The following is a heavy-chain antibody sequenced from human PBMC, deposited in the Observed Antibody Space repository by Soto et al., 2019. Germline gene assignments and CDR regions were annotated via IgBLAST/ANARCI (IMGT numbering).Heavy chain of an antibody. CDR3: ARDLVRFSSSELYYGMDV. Sequence: PGGSLRLSCAASGFTFSSYGMHWVRQAPGKGLEWVAVIWYDRSNKYYADSVKGRFTISRDNSKNTLYLQMNSLRAEDTAVYYCARDLVRFSSSELYYGMDVWGQGTTVTVSS. V-gene: IGHV3-33*01. J-gene: IGHJ6*02. CDR1: GFTFSSYG. D-gene: IGHD6-13*01. CDR2: IWYDRSNK.